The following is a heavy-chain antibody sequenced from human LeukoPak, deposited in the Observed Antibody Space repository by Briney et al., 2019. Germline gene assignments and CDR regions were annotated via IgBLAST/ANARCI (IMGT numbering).Heavy chain of an antibody. Sequence: SVKVSCKASGYTFTSYDINWVRQAPGQGLEWMGGIIPIFGTANYAQKFQGRVTITTDESTSTAYMELSSLRSEDTAVYYCASAGGNWGIWFDPWGQGTLVTVSS. V-gene: IGHV1-69*05. CDR1: GYTFTSYD. D-gene: IGHD4-23*01. CDR3: ASAGGNWGIWFDP. CDR2: IIPIFGTA. J-gene: IGHJ5*02.